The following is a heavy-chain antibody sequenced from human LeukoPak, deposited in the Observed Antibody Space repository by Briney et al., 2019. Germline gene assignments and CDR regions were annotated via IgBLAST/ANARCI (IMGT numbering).Heavy chain of an antibody. CDR3: ARDSGYCSSTGCYVHYFDY. Sequence: GGSLRLSCAASGFTFTTFWMTWVRQAPGKGLEWVANISPDGRDKYYVDSVKGRFTISRDNAKNSLYLQMNSLRAEDTAVYYCARDSGYCSSTGCYVHYFDYWGQGTLVTVSS. CDR1: GFTFTTFW. D-gene: IGHD2-2*01. J-gene: IGHJ4*02. V-gene: IGHV3-7*01. CDR2: ISPDGRDK.